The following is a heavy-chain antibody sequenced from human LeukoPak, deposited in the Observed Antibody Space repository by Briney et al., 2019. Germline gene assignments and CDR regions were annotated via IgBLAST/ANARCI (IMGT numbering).Heavy chain of an antibody. CDR3: ARAKYYDTSGHFIREAFDI. J-gene: IGHJ3*02. CDR1: GFTFKNYG. CDR2: ISNDGNIK. V-gene: IGHV3-30*03. D-gene: IGHD3-22*01. Sequence: GGSLRLSCAASGFTFKNYGMHWVRQAPDKGLEWVAVISNDGNIKYHADSVKGRFTISRDNSKNTLFLQMNNLRPDDTAVYSCARAKYYDTSGHFIREAFDIWGQGTMVTVSS.